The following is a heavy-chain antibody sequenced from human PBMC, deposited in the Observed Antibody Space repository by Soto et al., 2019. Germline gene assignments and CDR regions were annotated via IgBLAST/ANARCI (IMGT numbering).Heavy chain of an antibody. V-gene: IGHV1-3*01. CDR1: GYTFTSYA. D-gene: IGHD3-16*01. Sequence: ASVKVSCKASGYTFTSYAMHWVRQAPGQRLEWMGWINAGNGNTKYSQKFQGRVTITRDTSASTAYMELSSLRSEDTAVYYCARDGHYGMADFQHWGQGTMGTVST. J-gene: IGHJ1*01. CDR2: INAGNGNT. CDR3: ARDGHYGMADFQH.